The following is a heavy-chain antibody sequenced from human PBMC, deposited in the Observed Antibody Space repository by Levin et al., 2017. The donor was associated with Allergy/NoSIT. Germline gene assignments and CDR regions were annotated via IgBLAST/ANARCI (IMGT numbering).Heavy chain of an antibody. Sequence: PGGSLRLSCAVSGFTFSSYDMHWVSQVTGNGLEWVSTIGTAGDTYYPGSVKGRFTISREKAKKSLYLQMNNLRAGDTAVYYCVRSAIGDWYFDLWGRGTLVTVSS. D-gene: IGHD2-21*01. CDR3: VRSAIGDWYFDL. CDR1: GFTFSSYD. J-gene: IGHJ2*01. V-gene: IGHV3-13*01. CDR2: IGTAGDT.